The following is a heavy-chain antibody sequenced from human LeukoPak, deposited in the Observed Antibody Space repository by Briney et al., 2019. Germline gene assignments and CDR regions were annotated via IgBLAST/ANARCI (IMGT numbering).Heavy chain of an antibody. Sequence: GGSLKLSCAASGCTFSSYEMNWVRQAPGKGLEWIAAISGSSSTVYYAASVRGRFTISKDNAENSLYLQLNTMRAEDTAVYYCARGFRDTAMFLDYWGQGTLVTVSS. J-gene: IGHJ4*02. CDR1: GCTFSSYE. CDR2: ISGSSSTV. D-gene: IGHD5-18*01. CDR3: ARGFRDTAMFLDY. V-gene: IGHV3-48*03.